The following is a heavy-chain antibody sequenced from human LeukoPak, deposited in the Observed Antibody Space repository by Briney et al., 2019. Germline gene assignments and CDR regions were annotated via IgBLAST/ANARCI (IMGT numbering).Heavy chain of an antibody. J-gene: IGHJ6*03. CDR2: IYYSGST. V-gene: IGHV4-39*01. CDR3: ARVYAGSSGYYSPHYYYYYYMDV. CDR1: AGSISSSTYY. Sequence: SETLSLTCTVSAGSISSSTYYWGWIRQPPGKGLEWIGSIYYSGSTYYNPSLKSRVTISVDTSKNQFSLKLSSVTAADTAVYYCARVYAGSSGYYSPHYYYYYYMDVWGKGTTVTVSS. D-gene: IGHD3-22*01.